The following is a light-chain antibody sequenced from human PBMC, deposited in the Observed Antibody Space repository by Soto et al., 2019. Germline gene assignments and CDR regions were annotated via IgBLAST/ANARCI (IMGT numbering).Light chain of an antibody. J-gene: IGKJ1*01. Sequence: DMQMTQSPSTLSAYVGDRVAITCRASQSISSWLAWYQEKTGKAPKLQIYDACSLESGVPSRFSGSGSGTEFTLTISSLQPDGFATYYCQQYSSYLWTFGQGTKVDIK. CDR2: DAC. V-gene: IGKV1-5*01. CDR1: QSISSW. CDR3: QQYSSYLWT.